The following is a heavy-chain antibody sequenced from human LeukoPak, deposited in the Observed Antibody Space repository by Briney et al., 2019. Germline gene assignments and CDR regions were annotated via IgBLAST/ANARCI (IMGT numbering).Heavy chain of an antibody. D-gene: IGHD6-19*01. Sequence: ASVKVSCKTSGYTFTTCAVHWVRQAPGQGLEWMGWIHADSGNTKYSQKLQGRVAIARDTSASTIYMELTSLRIEDTAVYFCTIGLAGDWDAFDIWGLGIMVTVSS. J-gene: IGHJ3*02. CDR2: IHADSGNT. CDR3: TIGLAGDWDAFDI. V-gene: IGHV1-3*01. CDR1: GYTFTTCA.